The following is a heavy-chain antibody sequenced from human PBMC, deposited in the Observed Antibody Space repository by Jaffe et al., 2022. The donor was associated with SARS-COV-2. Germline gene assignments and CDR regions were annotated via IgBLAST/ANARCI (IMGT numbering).Heavy chain of an antibody. CDR3: AKDLRWELPRTFLPDY. CDR2: ISYDGSNK. Sequence: QVQLVESGGGVVQPGRSLRLSCAASGFTFSSYGMHWVRQAPGKGLEWVAVISYDGSNKYYADSVKGRFTISRDNSKNTLYLQMNSLRAEDTAVYYCAKDLRWELPRTFLPDYWGQGTLVTVSS. D-gene: IGHD1-26*01. CDR1: GFTFSSYG. V-gene: IGHV3-30*18. J-gene: IGHJ4*02.